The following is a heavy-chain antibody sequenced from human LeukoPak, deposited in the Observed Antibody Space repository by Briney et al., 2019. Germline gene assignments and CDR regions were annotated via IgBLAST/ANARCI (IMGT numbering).Heavy chain of an antibody. D-gene: IGHD5-18*01. CDR3: AREERATVNP. V-gene: IGHV3-21*01. J-gene: IGHJ5*02. Sequence: GGSLRLSCAASGFTFSSYTMNWVRQAPGKGLEWVSSISSSSSYIYYADSVKGRFTISRDNAKNTLYLQMNSLRAEDTAVYYCAREERATVNPWGQGTLVTVSS. CDR1: GFTFSSYT. CDR2: ISSSSSYI.